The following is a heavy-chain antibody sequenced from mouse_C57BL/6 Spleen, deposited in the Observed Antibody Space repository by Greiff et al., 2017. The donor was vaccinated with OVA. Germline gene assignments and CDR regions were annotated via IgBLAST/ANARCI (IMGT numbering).Heavy chain of an antibody. Sequence: VQLQQSGPGLVKPSQSLSLTCSVTGYSITSGYYWNWIRQFPGNKLEWMGYISYDGSNNYNPSLKNRISITRDTSKNQFFLKLNSVTTEDTATYYCARDIYYDYEYYFDYWGQGTTLTVSS. CDR1: GYSITSGYY. CDR2: ISYDGSN. V-gene: IGHV3-6*01. J-gene: IGHJ2*01. D-gene: IGHD2-4*01. CDR3: ARDIYYDYEYYFDY.